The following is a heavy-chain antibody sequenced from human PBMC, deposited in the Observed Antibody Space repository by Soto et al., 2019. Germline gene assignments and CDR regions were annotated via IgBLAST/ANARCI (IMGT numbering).Heavy chain of an antibody. Sequence: GGSLRLSCAASGFTFSSYAMHWVRQAPGKGLEWVAVISYNGGNKYYTDSAKGRFTISRDNSKNTLYLQMSSLRPEDTAVYCCARDSSIGAADYYFDYWGQGALVTVSS. CDR2: ISYNGGNK. CDR1: GFTFSSYA. D-gene: IGHD6-13*01. CDR3: ARDSSIGAADYYFDY. V-gene: IGHV3-30-3*01. J-gene: IGHJ4*02.